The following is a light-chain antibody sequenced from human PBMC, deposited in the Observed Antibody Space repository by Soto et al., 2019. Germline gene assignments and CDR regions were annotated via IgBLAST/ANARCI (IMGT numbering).Light chain of an antibody. J-gene: IGLJ1*01. V-gene: IGLV2-14*01. CDR2: EVT. CDR3: ASYTTRSTYV. Sequence: QSALTQPASVSGSPGQSITVSCTGTSRDIGFFNYVSWYQQYPGNAPKLIIFEVTNRPSGVSHRFSGSKSGNTASLTISGLQAEDGADYLCASYTTRSTYVFGSGTKVTVL. CDR1: SRDIGFFNY.